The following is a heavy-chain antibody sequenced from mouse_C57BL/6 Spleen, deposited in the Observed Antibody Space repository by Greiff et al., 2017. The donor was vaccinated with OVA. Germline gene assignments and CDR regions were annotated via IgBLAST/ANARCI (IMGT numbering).Heavy chain of an antibody. D-gene: IGHD2-2*01. CDR3: ARRGLRRRAMDY. V-gene: IGHV1-18*01. CDR2: INPNNGGT. J-gene: IGHJ4*01. Sequence: EVQLQQSGPELVKPGASVKIPCKASGYTFTDYNMDWVKQSHGKSLEWIGDINPNNGGTIYNQKFKGKATLTVDKSSSTAYMELRSLKSEDTAVYYCARRGLRRRAMDYWGQGTSVTASS. CDR1: GYTFTDYN.